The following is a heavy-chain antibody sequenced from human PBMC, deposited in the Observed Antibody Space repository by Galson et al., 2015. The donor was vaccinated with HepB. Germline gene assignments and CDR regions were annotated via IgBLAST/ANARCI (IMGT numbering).Heavy chain of an antibody. CDR3: ASPNDYGDYGAFDN. CDR2: IIPILGIA. J-gene: IGHJ3*02. V-gene: IGHV1-69*02. D-gene: IGHD4-17*01. Sequence: SVKVSCKASGCTFTSYTISWVRQAPGQGLEWMGRIIPILGIANYAQKFQGRVTITADKSTSTAYMELSSLRSEDTAVYYCASPNDYGDYGAFDNWGQGTMVTVSS. CDR1: GCTFTSYT.